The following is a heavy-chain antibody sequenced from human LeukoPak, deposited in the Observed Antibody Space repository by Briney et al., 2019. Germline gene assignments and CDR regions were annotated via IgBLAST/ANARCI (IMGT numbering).Heavy chain of an antibody. D-gene: IGHD3-22*01. J-gene: IGHJ5*02. CDR3: ARERAHYIDRNGYWDIDP. V-gene: IGHV3-21*06. Sequence: GGSLRLACSTSGFTFTNYGMDGIRQAPGKGLEWVSSIKKNGTVLYNADAVKGRFTISRDNAKNSVFLEMSSLRVDDTAVYFCARERAHYIDRNGYWDIDPWGQGTLVTVSS. CDR2: IKKNGTVL. CDR1: GFTFTNYG.